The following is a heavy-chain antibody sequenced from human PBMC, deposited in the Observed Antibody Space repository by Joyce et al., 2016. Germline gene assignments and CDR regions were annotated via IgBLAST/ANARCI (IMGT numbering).Heavy chain of an antibody. V-gene: IGHV4-39*01. CDR1: GGSINSESYY. Sequence: QLQLKESGPGLVKPSETLSLSCTVSGGSINSESYYWGWVRQSSVKGLEWIGSMSSRGTTYYNPPLRSRVTMSVDTSENQFSLRLGSVTATDTATYYCARHLGGSYHFDYWGPGALVTVSS. D-gene: IGHD3-16*02. CDR2: MSSRGTT. J-gene: IGHJ4*02. CDR3: ARHLGGSYHFDY.